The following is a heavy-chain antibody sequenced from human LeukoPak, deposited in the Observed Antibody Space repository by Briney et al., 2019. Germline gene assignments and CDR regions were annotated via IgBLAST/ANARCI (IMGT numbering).Heavy chain of an antibody. J-gene: IGHJ4*02. CDR3: ARLRRNGDSGGFYYYYDY. CDR1: GFTFTSFS. D-gene: IGHD3-22*01. V-gene: IGHV3-21*01. Sequence: GGSLRLSCAASGFTFTSFSFNWVRQAPGKGLEWVSSIYTVATYIYYADSVRGRFTISRDSAKNSVYLQMDSLRAEDTGVYYCARLRRNGDSGGFYYYYDYWGPGTLVTVS. CDR2: IYTVATYI.